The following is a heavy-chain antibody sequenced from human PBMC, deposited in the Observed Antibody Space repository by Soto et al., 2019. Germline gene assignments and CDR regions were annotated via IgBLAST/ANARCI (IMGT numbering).Heavy chain of an antibody. D-gene: IGHD6-6*01. J-gene: IGHJ4*02. CDR2: IYYSGST. Sequence: SETLSLTCTVSGGSISSYYWSWIRQPPGKGLEWIGYIYYSGSTNYNPSLKSRVTISVDTSKNQFSLKLSSVTAADTAVYYCARHEGYSSSYYFDYWGQGTLVTVSS. V-gene: IGHV4-59*08. CDR3: ARHEGYSSSYYFDY. CDR1: GGSISSYY.